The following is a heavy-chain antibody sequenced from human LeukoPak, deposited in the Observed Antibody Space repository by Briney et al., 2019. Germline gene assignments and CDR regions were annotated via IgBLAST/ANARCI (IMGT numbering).Heavy chain of an antibody. CDR2: INQDGSGK. V-gene: IGHV3-7*01. J-gene: IGHJ4*02. D-gene: IGHD3-16*01. CDR1: GFTFSSYW. Sequence: PGGSLRLSCAASGFTFSSYWMSWVRQAPGKGLEWVANINQDGSGKYYVDSVKGRFTISRDNAKNSLYLQMNSLRAEDTALYYCAKEGGGVVAYFDYWGQGTLVSVSS. CDR3: AKEGGGVVAYFDY.